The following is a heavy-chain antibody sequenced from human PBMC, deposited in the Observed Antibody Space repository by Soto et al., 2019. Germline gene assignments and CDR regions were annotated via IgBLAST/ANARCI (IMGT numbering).Heavy chain of an antibody. Sequence: SETLSLTCTVSNGSISSYYWSWIRQPPGKGLEWIGYVYYSGSTIYNPSLKSRVTISVDTSKNQFSPKVNSVTAADTAVYYCARGRGSSGWSDHWGQGTLVTVSS. J-gene: IGHJ5*02. CDR1: NGSISSYY. D-gene: IGHD3-22*01. CDR2: VYYSGST. CDR3: ARGRGSSGWSDH. V-gene: IGHV4-59*01.